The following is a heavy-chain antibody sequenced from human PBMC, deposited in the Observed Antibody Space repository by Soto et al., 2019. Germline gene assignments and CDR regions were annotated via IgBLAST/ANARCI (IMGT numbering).Heavy chain of an antibody. CDR1: GGSISSGDYY. CDR3: ARVEYYYDSSGCFDF. CDR2: IYYSGST. J-gene: IGHJ4*02. Sequence: QVQLQESGPGLVKPSQTLSLTCTVSGGSISSGDYYWSWIRQPPGKGLEWIGYIYYSGSTYYNPSLKSRVAISVDTSKNQFSLKLSSATAADTAVYYCARVEYYYDSSGCFDFWGQGTLVTVSS. D-gene: IGHD3-22*01. V-gene: IGHV4-30-4*01.